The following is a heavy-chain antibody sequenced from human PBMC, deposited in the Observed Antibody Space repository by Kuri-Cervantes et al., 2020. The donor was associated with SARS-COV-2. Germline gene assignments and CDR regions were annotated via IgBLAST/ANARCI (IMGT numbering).Heavy chain of an antibody. CDR1: GFTFSSYA. CDR2: ISYDGSNK. J-gene: IGHJ3*02. CDR3: AREAWEDGYRAGVFVI. V-gene: IGHV3-30-3*01. Sequence: GESLKTPRAASGFTFSSYAMHWVRQAPGKGLEWVAVISYDGSNKYYADSVKGRFTISRDNSKNTLYLQMNSLRAEDTAVYYCAREAWEDGYRAGVFVIWGQGKMVTVSS. D-gene: IGHD6-13*01.